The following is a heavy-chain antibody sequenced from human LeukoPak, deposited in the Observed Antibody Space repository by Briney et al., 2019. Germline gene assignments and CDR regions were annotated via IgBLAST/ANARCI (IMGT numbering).Heavy chain of an antibody. CDR2: IYSGGST. CDR3: ASASFNDYGSGSYPFDY. CDR1: GFTVSSNY. Sequence: GGSLRLSCAASGFTVSSNYMSWVRQAPGKGLEWVSVIYSGGSTYYADSVKGRFTISRDNSKNTLYLQMNSLRAEDTAVYYCASASFNDYGSGSYPFDYWGQGTLVTVSS. J-gene: IGHJ4*02. D-gene: IGHD3-10*01. V-gene: IGHV3-53*01.